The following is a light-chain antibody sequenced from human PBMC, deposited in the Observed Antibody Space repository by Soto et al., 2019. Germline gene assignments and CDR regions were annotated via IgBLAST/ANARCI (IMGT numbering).Light chain of an antibody. V-gene: IGLV2-14*01. Sequence: QSVLSQPASVSGSPGQSITISCTGTSSDVGGYNYVSWYQQQPGKAPKLVIYEVSNRPSGVSNRFSGSKSGTTASLTISGLQAEDEADYYCSSYATWTTPHVFGTGTKVTVL. CDR2: EVS. CDR1: SSDVGGYNY. CDR3: SSYATWTTPHV. J-gene: IGLJ1*01.